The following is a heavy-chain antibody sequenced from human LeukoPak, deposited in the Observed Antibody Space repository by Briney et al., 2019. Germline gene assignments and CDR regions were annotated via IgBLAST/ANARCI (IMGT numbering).Heavy chain of an antibody. CDR3: ARTIRCSSTSCYAWGYYYYYYMDV. Sequence: PSETLSLTCAVYGGSFSGYYWSWIRQPPGKGLEWIGEINHSGSTNYNPSLKSRVTISVDTSKNQFSLKLSSETAADTAVYYCARTIRCSSTSCYAWGYYYYYYMDVWGKGTTVTISS. CDR1: GGSFSGYY. J-gene: IGHJ6*03. D-gene: IGHD2-2*01. V-gene: IGHV4-34*01. CDR2: INHSGST.